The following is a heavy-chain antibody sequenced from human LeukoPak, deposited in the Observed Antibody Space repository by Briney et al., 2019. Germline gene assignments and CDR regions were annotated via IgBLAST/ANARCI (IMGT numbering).Heavy chain of an antibody. CDR3: ARDGDHFYASARFYLYFDF. D-gene: IGHD2/OR15-2a*01. V-gene: IGHV3-74*01. CDR2: INDDGRST. J-gene: IGHJ4*02. CDR1: GFTFSSYW. Sequence: GGSLRLSCAASGFTFSSYWMHWVRQAPGKGLVGVSRINDDGRSTSYADSVKGRFTISRDNAKNTLYLQMNSLRAEDTAVYYCARDGDHFYASARFYLYFDFWGQGTLVTVSS.